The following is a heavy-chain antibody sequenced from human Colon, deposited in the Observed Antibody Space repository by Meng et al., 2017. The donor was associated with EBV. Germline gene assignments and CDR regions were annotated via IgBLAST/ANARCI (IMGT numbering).Heavy chain of an antibody. J-gene: IGHJ4*02. Sequence: QVQLQESGPGLVKPSXXRSLTCTVSGGSISSGDYYWSWVRQSPGKGLEWIGEMYHSGTTNYNPSLKSRVTISMGKSNNQLSLKLNSVTAADTAVYYCATQESRDGHNPYWGQGTLVTVSS. CDR1: GGSISSGDYY. CDR2: MYHSGTT. V-gene: IGHV4-4*02. CDR3: ATQESRDGHNPY. D-gene: IGHD5-24*01.